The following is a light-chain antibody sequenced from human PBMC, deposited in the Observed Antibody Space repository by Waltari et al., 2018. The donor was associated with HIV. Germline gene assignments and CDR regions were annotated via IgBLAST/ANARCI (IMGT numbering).Light chain of an antibody. Sequence: QSVLTQPPSVSAAPGQKVTISCSGRSSNIWRTYASWYQQLPGAAPKLLIYDNTARPSGIPDRFSGSKSGTSATLGITGLQTGDEADYYCGTWDSSLGGWVFGGGTKLAVL. CDR3: GTWDSSLGGWV. CDR2: DNT. V-gene: IGLV1-51*01. CDR1: SSNIWRTY. J-gene: IGLJ3*02.